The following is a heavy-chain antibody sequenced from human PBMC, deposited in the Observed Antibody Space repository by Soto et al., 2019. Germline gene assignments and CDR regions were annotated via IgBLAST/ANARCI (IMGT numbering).Heavy chain of an antibody. Sequence: QVQLVQSGAEVKKPGASVKVSCKASGYTFTSYGISWVRQAPGQGLEWMGWIGAYNGKTNNAQKLQGRVTMTTDTSTSTGYMELRSLRSDDTAVYYCARDRLGATGDYWGQGTLVTVSS. CDR1: GYTFTSYG. V-gene: IGHV1-18*01. J-gene: IGHJ4*02. CDR3: ARDRLGATGDY. CDR2: IGAYNGKT. D-gene: IGHD1-26*01.